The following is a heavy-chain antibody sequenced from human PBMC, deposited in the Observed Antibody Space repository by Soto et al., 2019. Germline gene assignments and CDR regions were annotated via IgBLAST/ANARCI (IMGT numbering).Heavy chain of an antibody. V-gene: IGHV3-30*03. CDR2: ISYDGSNK. D-gene: IGHD3-3*02. J-gene: IGHJ4*02. Sequence: PGGSLRLSCADSGLSFSSYGMHWVRQAPCEGLEWVAAISYDGSNKNYLASVEGRFTISRDNSKNTLYLQMNALRPEDTAVYYCARDSYYHSSSGYSVFDYWGQGTLVTVSS. CDR3: ARDSYYHSSSGYSVFDY. CDR1: GLSFSSYG.